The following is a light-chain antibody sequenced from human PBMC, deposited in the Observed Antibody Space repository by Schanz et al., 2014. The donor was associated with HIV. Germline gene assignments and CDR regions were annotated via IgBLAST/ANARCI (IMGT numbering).Light chain of an antibody. CDR2: ATS. V-gene: IGKV3-20*01. J-gene: IGKJ4*01. CDR1: QSVSSY. Sequence: EIVLTQSPATLSLSPGERATLSCRASQSVSSYLAWYQQKRDQPPRLVIYATSTRAAGIPDRFSGTGSGTDFTLTISRLEPEDFAVYYCHQYGDSRGSFGGGTKVEIK. CDR3: HQYGDSRGS.